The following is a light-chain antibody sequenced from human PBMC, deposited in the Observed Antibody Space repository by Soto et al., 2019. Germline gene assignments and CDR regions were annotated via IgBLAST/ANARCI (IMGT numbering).Light chain of an antibody. V-gene: IGLV2-14*01. CDR2: DVS. CDR1: SSDVGGYNY. J-gene: IGLJ2*01. Sequence: QSVLTQPASVSGSPGQSITISCTGTSSDVGGYNYVSWYQQHPGKAPKLMIYDVSDRPSGVSNRFSGSKSGNTASLTISGLQAEDEADYYCSSYTGSNTVAFGGGTKLTVL. CDR3: SSYTGSNTVA.